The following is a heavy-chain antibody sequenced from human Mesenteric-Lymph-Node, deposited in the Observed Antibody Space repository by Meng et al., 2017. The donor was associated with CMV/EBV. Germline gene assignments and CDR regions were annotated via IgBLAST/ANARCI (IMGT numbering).Heavy chain of an antibody. Sequence: GESLKISCAASGFTFSSYAMHWVRQAPGKGLEWVAVISYDGSNKYYADSVKGRFTISRDNSKNTLYLQMNSLRAEDTAVYYCARDGQVEPAATYFDYWGQGTLVTVSS. CDR3: ARDGQVEPAATYFDY. J-gene: IGHJ4*02. CDR2: ISYDGSNK. D-gene: IGHD2-2*01. V-gene: IGHV3-30-3*01. CDR1: GFTFSSYA.